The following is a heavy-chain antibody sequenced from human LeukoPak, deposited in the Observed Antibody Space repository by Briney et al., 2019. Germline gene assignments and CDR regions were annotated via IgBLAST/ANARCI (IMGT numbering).Heavy chain of an antibody. CDR1: GYPFTSYV. Sequence: ASVKVSCKASGYPFTSYVMTWVRQAPGQGLEWMGWINTDSGNPTYAQGFTGRFVFSLDRSVTTAYLQITYLKPEDTAVYYCARVGGYCSDGNCYPKYWGQGTLVTVSS. D-gene: IGHD2-15*01. CDR3: ARVGGYCSDGNCYPKY. V-gene: IGHV7-4-1*02. J-gene: IGHJ4*02. CDR2: INTDSGNP.